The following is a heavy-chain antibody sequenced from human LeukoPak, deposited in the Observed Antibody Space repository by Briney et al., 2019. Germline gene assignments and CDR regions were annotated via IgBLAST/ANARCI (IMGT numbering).Heavy chain of an antibody. CDR3: ARGGQLFNY. J-gene: IGHJ4*02. CDR1: GFTFSTSW. CDR2: IKQDGSEK. Sequence: GGSLRLSCAASGFTFSTSWMSWVRQAPGKGLEWVASIKQDGSEKYYVDSLKGRFTISRDNAKNSLYLQMNSLRAEDTAVYYCARGGQLFNYWGQGTLATVSS. V-gene: IGHV3-7*03. D-gene: IGHD6-13*01.